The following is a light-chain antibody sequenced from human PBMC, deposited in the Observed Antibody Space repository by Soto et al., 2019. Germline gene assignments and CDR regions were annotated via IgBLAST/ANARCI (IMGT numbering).Light chain of an antibody. CDR1: QSVSSY. CDR2: DAS. V-gene: IGKV3-11*01. J-gene: IGKJ5*01. Sequence: EIVLPQSPATLSLSPGERATLSCRASQSVSSYLAWYQQKPGQAPRLLIYDASNRATGIPARFSGSGSGTDFTLTISSLEPEDFAVYSCQQRSNWPITVGQGTRLEI. CDR3: QQRSNWPIT.